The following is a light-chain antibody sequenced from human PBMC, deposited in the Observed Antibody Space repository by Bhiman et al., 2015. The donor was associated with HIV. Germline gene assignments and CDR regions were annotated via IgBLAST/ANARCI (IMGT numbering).Light chain of an antibody. CDR1: SSDVGGYNY. CDR3: QSYDSSLSGSKV. CDR2: EVT. J-gene: IGLJ3*02. V-gene: IGLV2-8*01. Sequence: QSALTQPPSASGSPGQSVTISCTGTSSDVGGYNYVSWYQQHPGKAPKLIIYEVTKRPSGVPDRFSGSKSANTASLTVSGLLAEDEADYYCQSYDSSLSGSKVFGGGTKLTVL.